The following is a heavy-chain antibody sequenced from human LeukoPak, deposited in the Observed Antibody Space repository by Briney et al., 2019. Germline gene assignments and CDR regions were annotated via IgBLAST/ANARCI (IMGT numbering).Heavy chain of an antibody. D-gene: IGHD1-26*01. CDR2: MYHTGTT. V-gene: IGHV4-38-2*01. Sequence: PSETLSLTCAVSGYLISSGYYWGWIRQPPGKGLEWIGSMYHTGTTYYNPSLKSRVTISVDTSKNHFSLELSSVTAADTAVYYCARLKWGDWFXPWGQGTLVTVSS. CDR3: ARLKWGDWFXP. J-gene: IGHJ5*02. CDR1: GYLISSGYY.